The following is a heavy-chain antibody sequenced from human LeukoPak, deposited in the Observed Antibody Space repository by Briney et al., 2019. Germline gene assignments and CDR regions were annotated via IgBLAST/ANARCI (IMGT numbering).Heavy chain of an antibody. CDR3: ARDGEVVVTAFYFDY. CDR1: GFTFSSYS. CDR2: ISSSSSYI. D-gene: IGHD2-21*02. J-gene: IGHJ4*02. V-gene: IGHV3-21*01. Sequence: PGGSLRLSCAASGFTFSSYSMNWVRQAPGKGLDWGSSISSSSSYIYYADSVKGRFTISRDNAKNSLYLQMKSLRAEDTAVYYCARDGEVVVTAFYFDYWGQGTLVTVSS.